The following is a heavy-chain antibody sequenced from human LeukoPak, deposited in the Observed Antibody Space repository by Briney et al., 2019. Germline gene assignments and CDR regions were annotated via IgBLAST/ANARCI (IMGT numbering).Heavy chain of an antibody. D-gene: IGHD3-9*01. CDR3: ARGGVDDILTGYTEPNDY. CDR2: ISSSGSTI. CDR1: GFTFSDYY. Sequence: PGGSLRLSCAASGFTFSDYYMSWIRQAPGKGLEWVSYISSSGSTIYYAYSVKGRFTISRDNAKNSLYLQMNSLRAEDTAVYYCARGGVDDILTGYTEPNDYWGQGTLVTVSS. V-gene: IGHV3-11*01. J-gene: IGHJ4*02.